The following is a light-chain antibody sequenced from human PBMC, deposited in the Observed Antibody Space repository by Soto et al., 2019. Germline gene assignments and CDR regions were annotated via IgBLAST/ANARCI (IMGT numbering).Light chain of an antibody. CDR1: QSISSW. V-gene: IGKV1-5*01. Sequence: DIQMTQSPSTLPASVGDRVTITCRASQSISSWLAWYQQKPGKAPKLLIYDASSLESGVPSRFSGSGSGTEFTLTISSLQPDDFATYYYQQYNSYPWTFGQGTKVDIK. J-gene: IGKJ1*01. CDR3: QQYNSYPWT. CDR2: DAS.